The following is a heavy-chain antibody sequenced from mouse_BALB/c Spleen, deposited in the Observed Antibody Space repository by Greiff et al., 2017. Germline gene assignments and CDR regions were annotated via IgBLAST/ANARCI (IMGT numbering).Heavy chain of an antibody. CDR1: GYSITSGYY. CDR2: ISYDGSN. Sequence: EESGPGLVKPSQSLSLTCSVTGYSITSGYYWNWIRQFPGNKLEWMGYISYDGSNNYNPSLKNRISITRDTSKNQFFLKLNSVTTEDTATYYCARGYYGFAYWGQGTLVTVSA. D-gene: IGHD1-1*01. J-gene: IGHJ3*01. V-gene: IGHV3-6*02. CDR3: ARGYYGFAY.